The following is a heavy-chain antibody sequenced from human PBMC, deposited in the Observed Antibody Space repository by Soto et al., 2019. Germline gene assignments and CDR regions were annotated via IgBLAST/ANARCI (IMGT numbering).Heavy chain of an antibody. CDR2: INHSGST. V-gene: IGHV4-34*01. D-gene: IGHD1-7*01. CDR1: GGSFSGYY. CDR3: ARGTGTTGDYYYGMDV. Sequence: PSETLSLTCAVYGGSFSGYYWSWIRQPPGKGLEWIGEINHSGSTNYNPSLKSRVTISVDTSKNQFSLKLSSVTAADTAVYYCARGTGTTGDYYYGMDVWGQGTTVTV. J-gene: IGHJ6*02.